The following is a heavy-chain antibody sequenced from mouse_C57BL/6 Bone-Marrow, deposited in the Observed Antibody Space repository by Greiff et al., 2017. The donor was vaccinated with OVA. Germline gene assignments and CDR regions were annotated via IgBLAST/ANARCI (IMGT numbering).Heavy chain of an antibody. CDR1: GYTFTDYY. CDR3: ARENYGSPFDY. D-gene: IGHD1-1*01. J-gene: IGHJ2*01. CDR2: INPNNGGT. V-gene: IGHV1-26*01. Sequence: VQLQQSGPELVKPGASVKISCKASGYTFTDYYMNWVKQSHGKSLEWIGDINPNNGGTSYNQKFKGKATLTVDKSSSTAYMELRSLTSEDSAVYYCARENYGSPFDYWGQGTTLTVSS.